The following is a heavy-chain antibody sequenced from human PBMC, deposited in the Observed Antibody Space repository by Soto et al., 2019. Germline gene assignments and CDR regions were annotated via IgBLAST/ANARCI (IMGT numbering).Heavy chain of an antibody. Sequence: QVHLVQSGAEVKKPGASVKVSCKGSGYDFTTYGITWVRQAPGQGLEWMAWISAHNGNTDYAQKLQGRVTVTRDTTTSTAYLELRSLRPDATAMYYCASGRYGAYWGQGALVTVSS. CDR3: ASGRYGAY. CDR2: ISAHNGNT. V-gene: IGHV1-18*01. J-gene: IGHJ4*02. CDR1: GYDFTTYG. D-gene: IGHD3-10*01.